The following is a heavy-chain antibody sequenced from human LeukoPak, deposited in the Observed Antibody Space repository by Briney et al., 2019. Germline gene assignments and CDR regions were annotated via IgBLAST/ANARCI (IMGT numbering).Heavy chain of an antibody. J-gene: IGHJ6*02. D-gene: IGHD3-10*01. Sequence: GGSLTLSCAASGFTFSSYSMNWVRQAPAKGLEWVSSISSSSSYIYYADSVKGRFTISRDNAKNSLYLQMNSLRAEDTAVYYCARALVLLWFGEEDYGMDVWGQGTTVTVSS. V-gene: IGHV3-21*01. CDR3: ARALVLLWFGEEDYGMDV. CDR1: GFTFSSYS. CDR2: ISSSSSYI.